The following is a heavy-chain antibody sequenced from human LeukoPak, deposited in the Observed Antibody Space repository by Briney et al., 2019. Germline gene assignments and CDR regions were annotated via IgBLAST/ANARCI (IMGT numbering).Heavy chain of an antibody. D-gene: IGHD3-10*01. V-gene: IGHV4-34*01. CDR3: AGGEGYGSNFDY. CDR2: INHSGST. J-gene: IGHJ4*02. CDR1: GGSFSGYY. Sequence: SETLSLTCAVYGGSFSGYYWSWIRQPPGKGLEWIGEINHSGSTNYNPSLKSRVTIPVDTSKNQFSLKLSSVTAADTAVYYCAGGEGYGSNFDYWGQGTLVTVSS.